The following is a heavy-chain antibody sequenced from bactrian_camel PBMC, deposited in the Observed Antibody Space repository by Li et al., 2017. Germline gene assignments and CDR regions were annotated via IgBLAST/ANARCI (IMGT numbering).Heavy chain of an antibody. D-gene: IGHD6*01. CDR2: IRTEDGMP. J-gene: IGHJ4*01. CDR3: AASWYPCEVDDSENEYRW. V-gene: IGHV3S1*01. Sequence: HVQLVESGGGSVQAGGSLRLSCAASGVTYSTYCMGWFRRAPGKEREGVAFIRTEDGMPYYADSVKGRFTISRDNAKNTMYLQMNNLKPEDTAMYFCAASWYPCEVDDSENEYRWWGQGTQVTVS. CDR1: GVTYSTYC.